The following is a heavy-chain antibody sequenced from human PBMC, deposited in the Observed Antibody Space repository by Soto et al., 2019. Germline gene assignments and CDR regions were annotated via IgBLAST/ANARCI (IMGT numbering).Heavy chain of an antibody. V-gene: IGHV4-61*01. J-gene: IGHJ3*02. CDR3: SRDQIFSSGYYDAFDI. CDR1: GGSVSSGSYY. CDR2: IYYSGST. D-gene: IGHD3-22*01. Sequence: SETLSLTCTVSGGSVSSGSYYWSWIRQPPGKGLEWIGYIYYSGSTNYNPSLKSRVTISVDTSKNQFSLKLSSVTAADTAVYYCSRDQIFSSGYYDAFDIWGQGTMVTVSS.